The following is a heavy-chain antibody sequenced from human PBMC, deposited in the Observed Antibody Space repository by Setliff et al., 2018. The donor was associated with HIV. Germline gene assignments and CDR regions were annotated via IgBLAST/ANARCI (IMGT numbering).Heavy chain of an antibody. J-gene: IGHJ5*02. D-gene: IGHD3-10*01. Sequence: SETLSLTCTIFGGSFSNYRWSWIRQPAGRGLEWIGHIYRSGTTDYKPSLKSRVSMSLDTSRNQFSLKLTSVTAEDTAVYYCARDRHYSGLGSYGPWGPGILVTVSS. V-gene: IGHV4-4*07. CDR2: IYRSGTT. CDR3: ARDRHYSGLGSYGP. CDR1: GGSFSNYR.